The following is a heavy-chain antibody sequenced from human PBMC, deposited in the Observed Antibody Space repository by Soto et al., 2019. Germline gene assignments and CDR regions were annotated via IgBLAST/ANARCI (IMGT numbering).Heavy chain of an antibody. CDR1: GFTFSSYS. CDR3: ARDSSSSSWYNYYYYYGMDV. D-gene: IGHD6-13*01. Sequence: PGASLRLSCAASGFTFSSYSMNWVRQAPGKGLEWVSSISSSSSYIYYADSVKGRFTISRDNAKNSLYLQMNSLRAEDTAVYYCARDSSSSSWYNYYYYYGMDVWGQGTTVTVSS. J-gene: IGHJ6*02. V-gene: IGHV3-21*01. CDR2: ISSSSSYI.